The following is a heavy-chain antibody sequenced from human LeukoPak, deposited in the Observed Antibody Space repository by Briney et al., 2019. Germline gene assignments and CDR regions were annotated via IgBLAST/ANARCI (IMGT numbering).Heavy chain of an antibody. CDR1: GFTFSNYA. D-gene: IGHD4-17*01. Sequence: PGGSLRLSCAASGFTFSNYAMNWVRQAPGKGLERVSGISGNGGSTYYADSVKGRFTISRDNSKNTLYVQMNSLRAEDMAIYYCALVTTDRPFDYWGQGTLVTVSS. V-gene: IGHV3-23*01. CDR2: ISGNGGST. CDR3: ALVTTDRPFDY. J-gene: IGHJ4*02.